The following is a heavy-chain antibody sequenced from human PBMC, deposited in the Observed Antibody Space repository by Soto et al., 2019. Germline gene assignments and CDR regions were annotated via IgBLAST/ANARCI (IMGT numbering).Heavy chain of an antibody. CDR1: GFAFSGYW. V-gene: IGHV3-7*01. CDR2: IEDNGSEK. J-gene: IGHJ5*02. Sequence: QLVESGGGLVQPGGSLRLTCAGSGFAFSGYWMSWVRQAPWKGLEWVASIEDNGSEKYYVDSVKGRFTISRDNAKNSLFLQMNSLGAEDTAVYYCARGQGWLDPWVQGTLVTVSS. CDR3: ARGQGWLDP.